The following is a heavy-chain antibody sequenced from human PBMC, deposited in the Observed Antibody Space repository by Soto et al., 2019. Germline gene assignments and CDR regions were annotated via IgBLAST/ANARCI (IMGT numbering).Heavy chain of an antibody. Sequence: QVQLAESGGGVVQPGRSLRLSCAASGFTFSSYGMHWVRQAPGKGLEWVTVISYEGSNKYYADSVKGRFTISRDNSKNTLYLKMNSLRAEDTAVYHCAKQDLEWELLQGGNFDYWGQGTLVIVSS. CDR1: GFTFSSYG. CDR3: AKQDLEWELLQGGNFDY. D-gene: IGHD1-26*01. CDR2: ISYEGSNK. V-gene: IGHV3-30*18. J-gene: IGHJ4*02.